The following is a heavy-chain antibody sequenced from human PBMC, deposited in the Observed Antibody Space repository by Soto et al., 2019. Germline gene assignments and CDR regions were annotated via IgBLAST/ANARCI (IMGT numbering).Heavy chain of an antibody. CDR1: GFTFSSYS. J-gene: IGHJ4*02. Sequence: GGSLRLSCVASGFTFSSYSMNWVRQAPGKGLEWVAVIWYGGTTKYYSDSVKGRFTISRDDSKNTLYLQMDSLRAEDSAMYYCAIAASIRSFDSWGQGTVVTVSS. CDR2: IWYGGTTK. D-gene: IGHD2-2*02. CDR3: AIAASIRSFDS. V-gene: IGHV3-33*08.